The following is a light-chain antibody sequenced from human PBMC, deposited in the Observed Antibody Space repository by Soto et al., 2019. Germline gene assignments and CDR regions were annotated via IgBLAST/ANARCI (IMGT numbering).Light chain of an antibody. V-gene: IGLV2-11*01. CDR2: DVS. J-gene: IGLJ3*02. CDR1: SSDVGGYDF. Sequence: QSALTQPRSVSGSPGQSVTISCTGSSSDVGGYDFVSWYQQHPGKAPKLMISDVSERPSGVPDRFSGSKSANTASLTISGLQAEDEADYYCCSYAGTYTLVFGGGTQLT. CDR3: CSYAGTYTLV.